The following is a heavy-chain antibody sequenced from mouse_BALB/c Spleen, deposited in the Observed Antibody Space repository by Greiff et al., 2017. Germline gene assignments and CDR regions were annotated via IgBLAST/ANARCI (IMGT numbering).Heavy chain of an antibody. V-gene: IGHV5-17*02. J-gene: IGHJ2*01. D-gene: IGHD2-14*01. Sequence: EVMLVESGGGLVQPGGSRKLSCAASGFTFSSFGMHWVRQAPEKGLEWVAYISSGSSTIYYADTVKGRFTISRDNPKNTLFLQMTSLRSEDTAMYYCARGRYDGFDYWGQGTTLTVSS. CDR3: ARGRYDGFDY. CDR1: GFTFSSFG. CDR2: ISSGSSTI.